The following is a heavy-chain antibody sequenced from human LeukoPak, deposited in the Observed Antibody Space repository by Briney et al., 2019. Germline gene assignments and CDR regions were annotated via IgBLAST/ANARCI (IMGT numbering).Heavy chain of an antibody. Sequence: ASVTVSCKPSGYSFTSYYIHWVRQAPGQGLEWMGWINPSSGGTEYAQKFQGRVTMTGDTSISTAYMELSRLRSDDTAVYYCARDRGSSWYVDYWGQGTLVTVSS. CDR3: ARDRGSSWYVDY. D-gene: IGHD6-13*01. CDR2: INPSSGGT. V-gene: IGHV1-2*02. J-gene: IGHJ4*02. CDR1: GYSFTSYY.